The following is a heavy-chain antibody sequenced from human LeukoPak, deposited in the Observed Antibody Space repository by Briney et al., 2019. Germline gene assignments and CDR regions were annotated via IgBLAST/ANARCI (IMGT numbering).Heavy chain of an antibody. D-gene: IGHD5-12*01. CDR2: IYYSGNT. CDR1: GGSIISSSYY. Sequence: KASETLSLTCTVSGGSIISSSYYWGWIRQPPGKGLEWIGSIYYSGNTYYNPSLTSRVTISVDTSKNQFSLRLTSVTAADTAVYYCARYPYSDSGVWQAFDYWGQGTLVTVSS. J-gene: IGHJ4*02. CDR3: ARYPYSDSGVWQAFDY. V-gene: IGHV4-39*01.